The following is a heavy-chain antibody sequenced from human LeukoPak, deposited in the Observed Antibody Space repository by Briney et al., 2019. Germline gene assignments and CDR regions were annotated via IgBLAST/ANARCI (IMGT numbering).Heavy chain of an antibody. D-gene: IGHD5-18*01. CDR2: INDSGST. CDR3: ARGRGYSYGYGLSWFDP. CDR1: GGSFSGYY. J-gene: IGHJ5*02. V-gene: IGHV4-34*01. Sequence: SETLSLTCAVYGGSFSGYYWSWIRQPPGKGLEWIGEINDSGSTNYNPSLKSRVTISVDTSKNQFSLKLSSVTAADTAVYYCARGRGYSYGYGLSWFDPWGQGTLVTVSS.